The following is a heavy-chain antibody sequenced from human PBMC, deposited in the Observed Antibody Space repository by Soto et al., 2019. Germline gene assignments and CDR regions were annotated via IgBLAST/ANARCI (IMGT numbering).Heavy chain of an antibody. CDR3: ARWFGELLFSRYYYYGMDV. Sequence: SETLSLTCAVYGGSFSGYYWSWIRQPPGKGLEWIGEINHSGSTNYNPSLKRRVTISVDTSKNQFSLKLSSVTAADTAVYYCARWFGELLFSRYYYYGMDVWGQGTTVTVSS. D-gene: IGHD3-10*01. CDR2: INHSGST. J-gene: IGHJ6*02. CDR1: GGSFSGYY. V-gene: IGHV4-34*01.